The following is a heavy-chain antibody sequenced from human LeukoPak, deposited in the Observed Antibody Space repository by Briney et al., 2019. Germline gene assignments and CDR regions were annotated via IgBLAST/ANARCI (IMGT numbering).Heavy chain of an antibody. J-gene: IGHJ4*02. CDR3: VRLRRNNDRSGYYYYYDY. CDR2: ISVRSNYR. D-gene: IGHD3-22*01. Sequence: GGSLRLSCAVSGYTFSDFSVNWVRQAPGKGLEWVSSISVRSNYRYYADSVKGRFTSSRDDARDSLFLQMNSLRAEDTAVYFCVRLRRNNDRSGYYYYYDYWGQGTLVTVSS. CDR1: GYTFSDFS. V-gene: IGHV3-21*01.